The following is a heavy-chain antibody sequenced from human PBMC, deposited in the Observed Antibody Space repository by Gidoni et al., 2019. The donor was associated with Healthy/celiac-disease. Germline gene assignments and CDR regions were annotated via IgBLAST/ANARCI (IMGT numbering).Heavy chain of an antibody. CDR2: INMDGSST. Sequence: EVQLVESGGGLVQPGGSLRRSCAASGFTFSSYWMHWVRQAPGKGLVWVSRINMDGSSTSYADSVKGRFTISRDNAKNTLYLQMNSLRAEDTAVYYCARVHGYSGYDPPDYWGQGTLVTVSS. J-gene: IGHJ4*02. CDR1: GFTFSSYW. V-gene: IGHV3-74*01. D-gene: IGHD5-12*01. CDR3: ARVHGYSGYDPPDY.